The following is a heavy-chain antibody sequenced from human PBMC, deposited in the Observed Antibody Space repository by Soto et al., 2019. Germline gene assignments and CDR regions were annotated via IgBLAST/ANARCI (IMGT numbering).Heavy chain of an antibody. J-gene: IGHJ4*02. D-gene: IGHD1-1*01. CDR3: AHRPGTPPDAGPFDY. CDR2: INHSGST. CDR1: GGSFSGYY. Sequence: SETLSLTCAVYGGSFSGYYWSWIRQPPGKGLEWIGEINHSGSTNYNPSLKSRVTISVDTSKNQFSLKLSSVTAADTAVYYCAHRPGTPPDAGPFDYWGQGTLVTVSS. V-gene: IGHV4-34*01.